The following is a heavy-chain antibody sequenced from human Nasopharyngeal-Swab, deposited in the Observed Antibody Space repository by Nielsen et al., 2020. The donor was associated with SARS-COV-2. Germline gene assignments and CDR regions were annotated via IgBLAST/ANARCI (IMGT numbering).Heavy chain of an antibody. J-gene: IGHJ4*02. CDR1: GFRFRYFG. V-gene: IGHV3-33*01. CDR3: ARDTVYYGGSRYLPGF. Sequence: GGSLRLSCAASGFRFRYFGLHWLRQAPGKGLEWVAVVWHDENIKYYADSVEGRFTNSRDNSQNPLYLQMNSLRAEDTAVYYCARDTVYYGGSRYLPGFGGQGNLVTVSS. D-gene: IGHD3-22*01. CDR2: VWHDENIK.